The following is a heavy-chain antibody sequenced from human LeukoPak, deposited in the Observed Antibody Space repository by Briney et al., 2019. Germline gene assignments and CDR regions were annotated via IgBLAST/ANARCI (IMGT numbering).Heavy chain of an antibody. J-gene: IGHJ6*02. CDR2: IWYDGSNK. CDR3: AREPGVVVVVAATPIGYYGMDV. CDR1: GFTFSSYG. D-gene: IGHD2-15*01. V-gene: IGHV3-33*01. Sequence: GGSLRLSCAASGFTFSSYGMHWVRQAPGKGLEWVAVIWYDGSNKYYADSVKGRFTISRDNSKNTLYLQMNSLRAEDTAVYYCAREPGVVVVVAATPIGYYGMDVWGQGTTVTVSS.